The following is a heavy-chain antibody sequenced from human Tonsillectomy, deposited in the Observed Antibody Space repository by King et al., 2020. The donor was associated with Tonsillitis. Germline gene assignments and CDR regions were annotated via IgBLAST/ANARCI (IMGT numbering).Heavy chain of an antibody. CDR3: ASPPRWYTSPETIAY. J-gene: IGHJ4*02. CDR2: INGGGSTI. D-gene: IGHD4-23*01. Sequence: VQLVESGGGLVKPGESLRLSCAASGFTFSDFYMSWIRQAPGKGLEWVSYINGGGSTIYYADSVKGRFTISRDNAKNSLYLQMDSLRAEDTAVYYCASPPRWYTSPETIAYGGQGTLVPVPS. V-gene: IGHV3-11*01. CDR1: GFTFSDFY.